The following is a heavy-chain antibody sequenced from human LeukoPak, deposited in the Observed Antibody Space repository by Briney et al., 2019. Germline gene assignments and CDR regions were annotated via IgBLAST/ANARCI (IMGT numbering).Heavy chain of an antibody. V-gene: IGHV4-4*07. CDR3: ARVGGESGTTLELYAFDI. D-gene: IGHD1-1*01. CDR2: IYTSWST. CDR1: GGSLSSYY. J-gene: IGHJ3*02. Sequence: SETLSLTCTVSGGSLSSYYWSWIRQPPGKGLEWIGRIYTSWSTNYNPSLKSRVTMSVDTSKNQFSLKLSSVTAADTAVYYCARVGGESGTTLELYAFDIWGQGTMVTVSS.